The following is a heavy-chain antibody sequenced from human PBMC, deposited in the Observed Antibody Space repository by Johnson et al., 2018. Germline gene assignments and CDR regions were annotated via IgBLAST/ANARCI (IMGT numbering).Heavy chain of an antibody. V-gene: IGHV3-30-3*01. J-gene: IGHJ1*01. CDR2: ISDDGIYK. Sequence: QVQLVESGGGVVQPGRSLRLSCAASGFTFSIYSMHWVRQAPGKGLEWVAGISDDGIYKYYADSGKGRFTISRDNSNDTLSLQMVSLRGEDTAVYYCAKDRTGNWHGHFQYWGQGTLVTVSS. CDR1: GFTFSIYS. CDR3: AKDRTGNWHGHFQY. D-gene: IGHD5-24*01.